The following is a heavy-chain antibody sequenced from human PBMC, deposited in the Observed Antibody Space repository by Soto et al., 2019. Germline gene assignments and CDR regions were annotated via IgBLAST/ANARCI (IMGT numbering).Heavy chain of an antibody. CDR2: ISAYNGNT. J-gene: IGHJ6*02. Sequence: QVQLVQSGAEVKKPGASVKVSCKASGYTFTSYGISWVRQAPGQGLEWMGWISAYNGNTNYAQKLQGRVTMTTDTSTSTAYMELRGLRSDDTAVYYCARDQRVFSLPYYYYGMDVWGQGTTVTVSS. CDR1: GYTFTSYG. CDR3: ARDQRVFSLPYYYYGMDV. D-gene: IGHD3-9*01. V-gene: IGHV1-18*01.